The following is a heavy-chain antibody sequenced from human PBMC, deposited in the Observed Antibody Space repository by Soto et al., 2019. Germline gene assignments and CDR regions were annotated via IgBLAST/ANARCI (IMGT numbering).Heavy chain of an antibody. CDR1: GFTFSSYR. J-gene: IGHJ3*02. D-gene: IGHD3-9*01. CDR2: ISSGSRTI. V-gene: IGHV3-48*02. CDR3: ARVQRYFDFWDAFDI. Sequence: PGGSLRLSCAASGFTFSSYRMNWVRHAPGKGLEWVSYISSGSRTIYYADSVKGRFTISRDSAKNSLYLQMNSLRDEDTAVYYCARVQRYFDFWDAFDIWGQGTMVTGSS.